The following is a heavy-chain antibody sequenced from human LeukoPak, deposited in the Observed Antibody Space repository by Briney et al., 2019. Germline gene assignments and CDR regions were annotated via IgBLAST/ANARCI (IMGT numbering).Heavy chain of an antibody. J-gene: IGHJ6*03. Sequence: SETLSLTCGVYGGSFSGYWSWIRQAPGKGLEWIGEINHSGSINYNPSLKSRVTMSVDTSKNQFSLKLSSVTAADTAVYYCARASLLTDYYYMDVWGKGATVTISS. V-gene: IGHV4-34*01. CDR2: INHSGSI. D-gene: IGHD4/OR15-4a*01. CDR1: GGSFSGY. CDR3: ARASLLTDYYYMDV.